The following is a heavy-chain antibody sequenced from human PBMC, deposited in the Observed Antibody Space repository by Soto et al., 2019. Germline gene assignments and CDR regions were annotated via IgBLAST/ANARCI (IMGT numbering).Heavy chain of an antibody. CDR2: IDPRSGAS. J-gene: IGHJ4*02. D-gene: IGHD2-2*01. V-gene: IGHV1-2*02. Sequence: ASVKVSCKPSGYPFTDLYIHWVRQAPGLGLEWMGWIDPRSGASRKTQRFQGRFTISRDNSDNTVSLQMNGLRAEDSAVYYCVKDRYASSLLRGSWDSWGQGTLVTVSS. CDR3: VKDRYASSLLRGSWDS. CDR1: GYPFTDLY.